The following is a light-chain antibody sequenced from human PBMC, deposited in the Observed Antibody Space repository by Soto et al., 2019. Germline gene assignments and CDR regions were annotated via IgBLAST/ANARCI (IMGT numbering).Light chain of an antibody. CDR2: EVS. CDR3: SSYTSSSTLDV. Sequence: QSVLTQPASVSGSPGQSITISCTGTTSDIGNNEYVSWYQQHPGKAPQLIIYEVSNRPAGVSNRFSGSKSGNTASLTISGLQAEDEADYYCSSYTSSSTLDVFGIGTKLTVL. J-gene: IGLJ1*01. CDR1: TSDIGNNEY. V-gene: IGLV2-14*01.